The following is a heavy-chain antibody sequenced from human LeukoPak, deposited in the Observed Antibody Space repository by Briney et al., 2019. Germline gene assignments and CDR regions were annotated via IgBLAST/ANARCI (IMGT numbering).Heavy chain of an antibody. CDR1: GFTFSSYG. CDR3: AKDPWGASIAAAAMGVDY. V-gene: IGHV3-30*02. D-gene: IGHD6-13*01. CDR2: IRYDGSNK. J-gene: IGHJ4*02. Sequence: PGGSLRLSCAASGFTFSSYGMHWVRQAPGKGLEWVAFIRYDGSNKYYADSVKGRFTISRDNSKNTLYLQMNSLRAEDTAVYYCAKDPWGASIAAAAMGVDYWGQGTLVTVSS.